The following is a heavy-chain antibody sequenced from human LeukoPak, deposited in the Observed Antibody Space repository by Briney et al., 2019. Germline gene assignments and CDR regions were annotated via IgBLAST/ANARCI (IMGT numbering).Heavy chain of an antibody. V-gene: IGHV4-39*07. CDR1: GGSISSSSYY. CDR2: IYNSGST. CDR3: ARGRMNSGSFLPLDY. J-gene: IGHJ4*02. Sequence: PSETLSLTCTVSGGSISSSSYYWGWIRQPPGKGLEWIGSIYNSGSTYYNPSLKSRVTISVDTSKNQFSLKLSSVTAADTAVYYCARGRMNSGSFLPLDYWGQGTLVTVSS. D-gene: IGHD3-22*01.